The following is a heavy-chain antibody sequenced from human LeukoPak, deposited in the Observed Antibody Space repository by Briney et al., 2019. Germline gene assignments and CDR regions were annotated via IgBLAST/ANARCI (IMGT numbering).Heavy chain of an antibody. Sequence: GGSLRLSCAASGFTFSNNAMHWVRQAPGKGLEWVAVISYDGSNKYYADSVKGRCTISRDNSKTTLYLQMNSLRAEDTAVYYCARAHGCSSATCYHNWLDPWGQGALVTVSA. J-gene: IGHJ5*02. CDR2: ISYDGSNK. CDR1: GFTFSNNA. CDR3: ARAHGCSSATCYHNWLDP. D-gene: IGHD2-2*01. V-gene: IGHV3-30*04.